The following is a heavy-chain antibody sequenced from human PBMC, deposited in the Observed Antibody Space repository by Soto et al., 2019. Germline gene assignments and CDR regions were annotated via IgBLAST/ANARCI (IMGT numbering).Heavy chain of an antibody. CDR2: ISGSGGST. D-gene: IGHD3-3*01. V-gene: IGHV3-23*01. J-gene: IGHJ4*02. CDR1: GFTFSSYA. CDR3: AKARITDFWSGYSAVDY. Sequence: SLRLSCAASGFTFSSYAMSWVRQAPGKGLEWVSAISGSGGSTYYADSVKGRFTISRDNSKNTLYLQMNSLRAEDTAVYYCAKARITDFWSGYSAVDYWGQGTRVTVSS.